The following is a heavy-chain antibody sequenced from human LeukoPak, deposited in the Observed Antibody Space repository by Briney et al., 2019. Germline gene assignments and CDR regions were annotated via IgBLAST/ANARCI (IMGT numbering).Heavy chain of an antibody. V-gene: IGHV4-4*02. D-gene: IGHD2-15*01. J-gene: IGHJ3*02. CDR2: MYLSGTT. CDR3: ARRRVVVASTDGASGAFDI. CDR1: GGSITSDNL. Sequence: SGTLSLTCAVSGGSITSDNLWSWVRQPPGKGLEWVGEMYLSGTTTYSPSLGSRVTISIDRSKNQFSLKLSSVTAADTAVYFCARRRVVVASTDGASGAFDIWGQGTMVTVSS.